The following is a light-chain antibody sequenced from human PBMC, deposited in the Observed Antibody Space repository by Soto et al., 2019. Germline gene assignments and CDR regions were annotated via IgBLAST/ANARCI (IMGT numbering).Light chain of an antibody. V-gene: IGKV4-1*01. CDR1: QSLLDSSDNKNY. CDR3: EQFYRKTL. CDR2: WAS. Sequence: DIVMTQSPDSLAVSLGERATINCKSSQSLLDSSDNKNYLAWYQHKPGQPPKLLIYWASTRASGVPHRFSGGGSGTDFSLTISSLQPDDVAVYYCEQFYRKTLVGGGTKVEIK. J-gene: IGKJ4*01.